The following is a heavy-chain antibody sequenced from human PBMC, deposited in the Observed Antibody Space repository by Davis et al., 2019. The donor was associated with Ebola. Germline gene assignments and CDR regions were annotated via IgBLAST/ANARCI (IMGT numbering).Heavy chain of an antibody. CDR1: GFTFSNYG. CDR3: AKMQGYMDV. J-gene: IGHJ6*03. Sequence: GESLKISCAASGFTFSNYGMTWVRQAPGKGLEWVSAIAGGGTAYYADSVKGRFTISRDNSKNPLYLQMNSLRAEDTATYYCAKMQGYMDVWGKGTTVTVSS. V-gene: IGHV3-23*01. CDR2: IAGGGTA.